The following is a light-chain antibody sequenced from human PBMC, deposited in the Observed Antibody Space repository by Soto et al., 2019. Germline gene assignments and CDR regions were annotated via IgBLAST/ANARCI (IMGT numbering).Light chain of an antibody. Sequence: DIRMTQSPSTLSASVGDRVTITCRASQSISTWLAWYQQKPGKAPKLLIYKASSLEGGVPSRFSGSGSGSDFNITISSLQPDDFATYYCQQYHTYPLTFGGGTKVDIK. J-gene: IGKJ4*01. CDR2: KAS. V-gene: IGKV1-5*03. CDR3: QQYHTYPLT. CDR1: QSISTW.